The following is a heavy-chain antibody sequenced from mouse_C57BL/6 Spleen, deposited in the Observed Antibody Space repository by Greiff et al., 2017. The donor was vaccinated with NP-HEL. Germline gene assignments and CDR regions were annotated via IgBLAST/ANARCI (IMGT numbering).Heavy chain of an antibody. J-gene: IGHJ1*03. CDR2: ISYDGSN. D-gene: IGHD1-1*01. CDR3: ARVYYYGSSPHFDV. CDR1: GYSITSGYY. Sequence: DVKLQESGPGLVKPSQSLSLTCSVTGYSITSGYYWNWIRQFPGNKLEWMGYISYDGSNNYNPSLKNRISITRDTSKNQFFLKLNSVTTEDTATYYCARVYYYGSSPHFDVWGTGTTVTVSS. V-gene: IGHV3-6*01.